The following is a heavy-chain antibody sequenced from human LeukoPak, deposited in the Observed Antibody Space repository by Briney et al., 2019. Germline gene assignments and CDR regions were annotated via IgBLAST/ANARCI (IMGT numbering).Heavy chain of an antibody. V-gene: IGHV4-59*12. CDR3: ARSSGSYYVSLDY. J-gene: IGHJ4*02. CDR2: IYYTGST. D-gene: IGHD1-26*01. CDR1: GGSISSSY. Sequence: SETLSLTCTVSGGSISSSYWSWIRQPPGKGLEWIGYIYYTGSTTYNPSLKSRVTISVDRSKNQFSLKLSSVTAADTAVYYCARSSGSYYVSLDYWGQGTLVTVSS.